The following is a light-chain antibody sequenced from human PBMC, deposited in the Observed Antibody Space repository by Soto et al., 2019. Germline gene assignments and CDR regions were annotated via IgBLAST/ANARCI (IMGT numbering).Light chain of an antibody. CDR3: QTGGTGAWV. CDR1: SGHSSYA. V-gene: IGLV4-69*01. Sequence: QLVLTQSPSASASLGASVKLTCTLSSGHSSYAIAWHQQQPEKGPRYLMKLNSDGSHNKGDGIPYRFSGSSSGAERYLTSSSLQAEDEADYYCQTGGTGAWVFGTGTKVTVL. CDR2: LNSDGSH. J-gene: IGLJ1*01.